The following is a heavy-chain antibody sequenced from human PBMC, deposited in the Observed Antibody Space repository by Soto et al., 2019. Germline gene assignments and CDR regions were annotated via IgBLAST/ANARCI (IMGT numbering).Heavy chain of an antibody. D-gene: IGHD2-15*01. V-gene: IGHV4-61*01. J-gene: IGHJ5*02. CDR3: ARSTYCSGGSCYFRHDWFDP. CDR2: NSGRP. CDR1: GGSVNSSPYY. Sequence: SETLSLTCTVSGGSVNSSPYYWTWLRQPPGKGLEWIGNSGRPNYNPSLKSRVTISVDPSMNQFSLKMSSVTAADTAVYYCARSTYCSGGSCYFRHDWFDPWGQGTLVTVSS.